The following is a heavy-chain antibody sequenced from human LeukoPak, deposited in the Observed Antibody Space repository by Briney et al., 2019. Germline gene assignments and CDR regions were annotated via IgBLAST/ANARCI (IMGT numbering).Heavy chain of an antibody. CDR2: ISAGNGNT. V-gene: IGHV1-3*01. D-gene: IGHD1-1*01. Sequence: GASVKVSCKASGYSFTDYGMHWVRQAPGQRLEWLGWISAGNGNTKYSQKFQGRVTITRDTSASTAYMELRGLRSEDTAVYYCARMEWNDFGDYYYYGMDVWGKGTTVTVSS. J-gene: IGHJ6*04. CDR1: GYSFTDYG. CDR3: ARMEWNDFGDYYYYGMDV.